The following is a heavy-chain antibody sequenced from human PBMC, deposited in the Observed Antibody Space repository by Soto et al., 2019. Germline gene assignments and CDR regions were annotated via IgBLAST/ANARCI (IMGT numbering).Heavy chain of an antibody. CDR1: GGSISSSNW. D-gene: IGHD4-17*01. J-gene: IGHJ5*02. CDR2: IYHSGST. CDR3: ARGHDYGDSTNWFDP. Sequence: SETLSLTCAVSGGSISSSNWWSWVRQPPGKGLEWIGEIYHSGSTNYNPSLKSRVTISVDKSKNQFSLKLSSVTAADTAVYYCARGHDYGDSTNWFDPWGQGTLVTVSS. V-gene: IGHV4-4*02.